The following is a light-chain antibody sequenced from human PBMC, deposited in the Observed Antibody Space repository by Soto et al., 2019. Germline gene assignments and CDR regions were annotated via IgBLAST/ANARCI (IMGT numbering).Light chain of an antibody. V-gene: IGLV1-44*01. CDR3: ATWDDSLNVV. CDR1: SSNIGSNT. CDR2: SND. Sequence: QSVLTQSPSASGTPGQRVSISCSGSSSNIGSNTVSWYQHVPGTAPKLLIYSNDQRPSAVPGRFSGSKSGSSASLAISGLQSEDEADYYCATWDDSLNVVFGAGTKLTVL. J-gene: IGLJ3*02.